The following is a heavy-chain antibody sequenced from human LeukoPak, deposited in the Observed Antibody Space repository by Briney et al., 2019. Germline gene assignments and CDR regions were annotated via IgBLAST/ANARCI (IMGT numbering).Heavy chain of an antibody. CDR3: AKHDPEPRPPDY. D-gene: IGHD1-14*01. CDR1: GDSISSSTYY. CDR2: IYYSAST. J-gene: IGHJ4*02. Sequence: SETLSLTCTVSGDSISSSTYYWGWIRQSPGKGLEWIGSIYYSASTYYNPSLKSRVTISVDTSKNQFSLKLSSVTAADTAMYYCAKHDPEPRPPDYWGQGTLVTVSS. V-gene: IGHV4-39*01.